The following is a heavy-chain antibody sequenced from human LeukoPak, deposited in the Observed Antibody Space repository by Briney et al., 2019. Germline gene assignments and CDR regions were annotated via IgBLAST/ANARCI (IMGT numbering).Heavy chain of an antibody. V-gene: IGHV3-23*01. CDR1: GFDFRWSA. CDR3: ARGSPYSSGWLTDY. J-gene: IGHJ4*02. D-gene: IGHD6-19*01. Sequence: GESLRLSCAASGFDFRWSALSWVRQAPGKGLEWVAAVDGSGDKTYYADSVKGRFTISRDNSKNTVFLQMNSLRAEDTAVYYCARGSPYSSGWLTDYWGQGTLVTVSS. CDR2: VDGSGDKT.